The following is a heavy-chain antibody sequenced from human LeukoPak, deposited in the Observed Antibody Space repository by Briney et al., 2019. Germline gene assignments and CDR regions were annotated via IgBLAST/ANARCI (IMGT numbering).Heavy chain of an antibody. D-gene: IGHD3-22*01. CDR3: ARPEFYYDSSGYNNWFDP. Sequence: SVKVSCKASGGTFSSYAISWVRQAPGQGLEWMGGIIPIFGTANYAQKFQGRVTITADESTSTAYMELSSLRSEDTAVYYCARPEFYYDSSGYNNWFDPWGQGTLVTVSS. CDR1: GGTFSSYA. J-gene: IGHJ5*02. CDR2: IIPIFGTA. V-gene: IGHV1-69*13.